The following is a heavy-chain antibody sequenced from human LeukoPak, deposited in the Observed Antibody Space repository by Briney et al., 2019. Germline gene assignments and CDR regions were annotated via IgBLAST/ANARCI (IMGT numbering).Heavy chain of an antibody. J-gene: IGHJ4*02. CDR2: ISSSGSSI. V-gene: IGHV3-11*01. CDR1: GFTFSDYY. Sequence: GGSLRLSCAPSGFTFSDYYMSWIPQAPGKGLERVSYISSSGSSIYYAVSVKSRFTIAKDNTKNSLYLQMNSLRAEDTADYYCASVGVVVAGLHHDYWGQGTLVTVSS. D-gene: IGHD2-15*01. CDR3: ASVGVVVAGLHHDY.